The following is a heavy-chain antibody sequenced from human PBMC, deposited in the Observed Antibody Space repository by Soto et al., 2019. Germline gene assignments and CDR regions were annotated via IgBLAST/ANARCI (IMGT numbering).Heavy chain of an antibody. V-gene: IGHV3-23*01. CDR2: ISGSGGST. CDR3: AKDLTTRITGTTDAFYI. D-gene: IGHD1-20*01. CDR1: GFTFSSYA. J-gene: IGHJ3*02. Sequence: EVQLLESGGGLVQPGGSLRLSCAASGFTFSSYAMSWVRQAPGKGLEWVSAISGSGGSTYYADSVKGRFTISRDNSKNTLYLQMNSLRAEDTAVYYCAKDLTTRITGTTDAFYIWGQGTMVTVSS.